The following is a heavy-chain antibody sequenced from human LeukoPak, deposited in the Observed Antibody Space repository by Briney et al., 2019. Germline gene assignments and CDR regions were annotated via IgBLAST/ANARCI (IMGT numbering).Heavy chain of an antibody. CDR2: ISGSGDNT. CDR1: GVTFSSYA. Sequence: GGSLRLSCVASGVTFSSYAMSWVRQAPGKGLEWVSAISGSGDNTYYADSVKGRFTISRDNSKNTLYLQMNSLRAEDTAVYYCVRDDDRPDNGLDYWGQGTLVTVSS. CDR3: VRDDDRPDNGLDY. V-gene: IGHV3-23*01. D-gene: IGHD3-22*01. J-gene: IGHJ4*02.